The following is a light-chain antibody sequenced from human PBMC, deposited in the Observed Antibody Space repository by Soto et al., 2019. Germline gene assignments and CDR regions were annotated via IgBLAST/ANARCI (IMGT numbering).Light chain of an antibody. J-gene: IGLJ1*01. CDR2: GNS. CDR3: QSYDGGLSGLV. V-gene: IGLV1-40*01. Sequence: QPVLTQPPSVSGAPGQRVTISCTGSSSNIGAGYDVHWYQQLPGTAPKLLIYGNSNRPSGVPDRFSGSKSGTSASLAITGLQAEDEADYYCQSYDGGLSGLVFGTGTEVTVL. CDR1: SSNIGAGYD.